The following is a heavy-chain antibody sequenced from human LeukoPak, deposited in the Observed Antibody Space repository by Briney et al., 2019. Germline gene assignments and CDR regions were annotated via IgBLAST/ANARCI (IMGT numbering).Heavy chain of an antibody. CDR2: IYTSGST. V-gene: IGHV4-4*07. Sequence: SETLSLTCTVSGGSISSYYWSWIRQPAGKGLEWIGRIYTSGSTNYNPSLKSRVTMSVDTSKNQFSLKLSSVTAADTAVYYCARDLSSGYYLTAYYYYMDVWGKGTTVTISS. D-gene: IGHD3-22*01. CDR3: ARDLSSGYYLTAYYYYMDV. J-gene: IGHJ6*03. CDR1: GGSISSYY.